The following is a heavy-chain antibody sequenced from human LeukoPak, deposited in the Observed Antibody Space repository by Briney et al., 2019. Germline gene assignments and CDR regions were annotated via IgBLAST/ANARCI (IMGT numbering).Heavy chain of an antibody. CDR2: ISGSGANT. D-gene: IGHD6-19*01. CDR3: AKDARRTSGWYFFDY. V-gene: IGHV3-23*01. CDR1: GFTFSSYA. Sequence: TGGSLRLSCAASGFTFSSYAMSWVRQAPGKGLEWVSGISGSGANTYYADSVKGRFTISRDNSKNTLFLQMNSLRAEDTAVYYCAKDARRTSGWYFFDYWGQGTLVTVSS. J-gene: IGHJ4*02.